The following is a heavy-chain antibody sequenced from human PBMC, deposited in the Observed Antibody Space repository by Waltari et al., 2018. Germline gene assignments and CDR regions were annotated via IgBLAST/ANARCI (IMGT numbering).Heavy chain of an antibody. CDR1: GYIFTAYY. D-gene: IGHD2-21*01. CDR2: INANNGDT. V-gene: IGHV1-2*02. Sequence: QVQLVQSGAEVKKPGASVKVPCKASGYIFTAYYFHWVRQAPGQGLEYMGWINANNGDTKPAQKFQGRVTMTRDTSISTAYMELSSLGSDDTAIYYCTREFPGGTHDYWGQGTLVTVSS. J-gene: IGHJ4*01. CDR3: TREFPGGTHDY.